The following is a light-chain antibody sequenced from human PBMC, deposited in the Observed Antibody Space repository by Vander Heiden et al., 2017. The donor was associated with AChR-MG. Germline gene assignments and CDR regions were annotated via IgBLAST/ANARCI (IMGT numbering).Light chain of an antibody. CDR1: QSISTY. J-gene: IGKJ1*01. V-gene: IGKV1-39*01. CDR2: AAS. Sequence: QMTQSPSPLSASVGDTVTITCRASQSISTYLNWYQQKPGKAPNLLIYAASTLQNGVPSRFRGSGSGTEFTLTISNLHPEDFTTYFCQRSFNAGCTFGQGTTV. CDR3: QRSFNAGCT.